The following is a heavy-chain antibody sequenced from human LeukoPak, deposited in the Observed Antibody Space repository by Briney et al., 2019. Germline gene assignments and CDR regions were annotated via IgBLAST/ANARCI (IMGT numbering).Heavy chain of an antibody. CDR2: ISGSGGST. CDR1: GFTFSSYG. CDR3: AKDLDYYDSSGSNAFDI. J-gene: IGHJ3*02. Sequence: PRGTLRLSCAASGFTFSSYGMSWVRQAPGKGLEWVSAISGSGGSTYYADSVKGRFTISRDNSKNTLYLQMNSLRAEDTAVYYCAKDLDYYDSSGSNAFDIWGQGTMVTVSS. D-gene: IGHD3-22*01. V-gene: IGHV3-23*01.